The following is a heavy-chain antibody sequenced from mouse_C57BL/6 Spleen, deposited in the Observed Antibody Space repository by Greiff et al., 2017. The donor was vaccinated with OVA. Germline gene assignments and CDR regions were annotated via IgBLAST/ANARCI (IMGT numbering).Heavy chain of an antibody. D-gene: IGHD1-1*01. V-gene: IGHV2-2*01. CDR1: GFSLTSYG. Sequence: VQVVESGPGLVQPSQSLSITCTVSGFSLTSYGVHWVRQSPGKGLEWLGVIWSGGSTDYNAAFISRLSISKDNSKSQVFFKMNSLQADDTAIYYCARNPTFIGTVVGAMDYWGQGTSVTVSS. J-gene: IGHJ4*01. CDR3: ARNPTFIGTVVGAMDY. CDR2: IWSGGST.